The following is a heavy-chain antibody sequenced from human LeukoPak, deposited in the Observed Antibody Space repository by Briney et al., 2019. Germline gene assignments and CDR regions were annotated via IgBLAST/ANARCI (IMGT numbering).Heavy chain of an antibody. Sequence: SETLSLTGTVSGGSISSYYWTWIRQPPGKGLEWIGYMYFGGRTNYNPSLKSRATISIDTSKKQFSLKLKSVTPADTAVYYCARIPGDRPDDWGQGTLVTVS. CDR3: ARIPGDRPDD. CDR1: GGSISSYY. CDR2: MYFGGRT. D-gene: IGHD7-27*01. V-gene: IGHV4-59*01. J-gene: IGHJ4*02.